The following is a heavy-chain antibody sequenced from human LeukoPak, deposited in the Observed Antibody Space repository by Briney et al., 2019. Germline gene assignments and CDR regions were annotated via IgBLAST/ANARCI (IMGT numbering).Heavy chain of an antibody. CDR1: GFTFDDYA. Sequence: PGRSLRLSCAASGFTFDDYAMHWVRQAPGKGLEWVSGISWNSGSIGYADSVKGRFTISRDNAKNSLYLQVNSLRAEDTALYYCAKDSFLYSSSWYYFDYWGQGTLVTVSS. D-gene: IGHD6-13*01. CDR3: AKDSFLYSSSWYYFDY. CDR2: ISWNSGSI. V-gene: IGHV3-9*01. J-gene: IGHJ4*02.